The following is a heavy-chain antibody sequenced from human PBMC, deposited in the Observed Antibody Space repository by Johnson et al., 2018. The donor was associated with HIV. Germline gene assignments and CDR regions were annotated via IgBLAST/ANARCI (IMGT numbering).Heavy chain of an antibody. D-gene: IGHD5-18*01. J-gene: IGHJ3*02. CDR2: INWNGGNP. V-gene: IGHV3-20*04. Sequence: QLVESGGGGVRPGGSLKLSCEASGFTFEDYGMSWVRKGQGRGRGWVLGINWNGGNPGYADSLRGRFPNSREKAKNSLDLQMKSLRVEDTALYYCPRDRGYGDAFDIWGQGTMVTVSS. CDR3: PRDRGYGDAFDI. CDR1: GFTFEDYG.